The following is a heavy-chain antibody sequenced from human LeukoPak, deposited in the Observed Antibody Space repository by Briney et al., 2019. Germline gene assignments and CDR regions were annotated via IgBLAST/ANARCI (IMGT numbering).Heavy chain of an antibody. CDR3: ARGGWKDYGLDY. V-gene: IGHV4-30-4*01. J-gene: IGHJ4*02. CDR1: GVSISSGDYY. Sequence: PSETLSLTCTVSGVSISSGDYYWSWIRQPPGKGLEWIGYIYYSGSTYYNPSLKSRVTISVDTSKNQFSLKLSSVTAADTAVYYCARGGWKDYGLDYWGQGTLVTVSS. D-gene: IGHD4-17*01. CDR2: IYYSGST.